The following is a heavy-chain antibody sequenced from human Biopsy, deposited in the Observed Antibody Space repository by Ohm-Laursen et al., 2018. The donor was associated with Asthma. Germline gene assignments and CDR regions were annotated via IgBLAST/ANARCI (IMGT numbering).Heavy chain of an antibody. CDR1: GGTFNTYV. V-gene: IGHV1-69*01. CDR3: ARKAGSCISRTCYSLDF. J-gene: IGHJ4*02. Sequence: SSVKVSCKSLGGTFNTYVIGWVRQAPGQGLEWTGGINSVFGTTTYPQKFQDRVTITADDSTSTVYMESSSLRSEDTAVYYCARKAGSCISRTCYSLDFWGQGTLVTVSS. D-gene: IGHD2-2*01. CDR2: INSVFGTT.